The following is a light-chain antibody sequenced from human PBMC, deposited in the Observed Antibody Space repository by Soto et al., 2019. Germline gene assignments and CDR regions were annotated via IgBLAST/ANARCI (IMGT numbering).Light chain of an antibody. V-gene: IGLV2-23*01. J-gene: IGLJ1*01. CDR1: SSDLGSYNL. CDR3: CSYAGSSTFV. CDR2: EGS. Sequence: QSALTQPASVSGSPGQSITLSCTGTSSDLGSYNLVSWYQQHPGKAPKLMIYEGSKRPSGVSYRFSGSKSANTASLTISGLQTEDEADYYCCSYAGSSTFVFGTGTKVTVL.